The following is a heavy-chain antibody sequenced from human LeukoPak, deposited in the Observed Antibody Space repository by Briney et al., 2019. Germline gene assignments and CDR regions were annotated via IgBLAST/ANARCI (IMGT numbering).Heavy chain of an antibody. V-gene: IGHV4-59*12. D-gene: IGHD4-17*01. Sequence: PSETLSLTCTVSGGSISSYYWSWIRQPPGKGLEWIGYIYYSGSTHYNPSLKSRVTISVDTSKNQFSLKLRSVTAADTAVYYCARSYGDSWGGGWFDPWGQGTLVTVSS. CDR1: GGSISSYY. J-gene: IGHJ5*02. CDR2: IYYSGST. CDR3: ARSYGDSWGGGWFDP.